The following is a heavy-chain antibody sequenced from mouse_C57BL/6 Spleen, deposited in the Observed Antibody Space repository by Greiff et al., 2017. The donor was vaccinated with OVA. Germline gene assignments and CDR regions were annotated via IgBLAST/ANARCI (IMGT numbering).Heavy chain of an antibody. CDR1: GYTFTSYW. CDR2: IDPSDSYT. V-gene: IGHV1-59*01. J-gene: IGHJ2*01. CDR3: ARGSSYGDFDY. Sequence: QVQLQQPGAELVRPGTSVKLSCKASGYTFTSYWMHWVKQRPGQGLEWIGVIDPSDSYTNYNQKFKGKATLTVDTSSSTAYMQLSSLTSEDSAVYYCARGSSYGDFDYWGQGTTLTVSS. D-gene: IGHD1-1*01.